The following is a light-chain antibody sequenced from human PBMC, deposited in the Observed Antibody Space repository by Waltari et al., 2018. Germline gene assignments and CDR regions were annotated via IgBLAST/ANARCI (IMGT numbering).Light chain of an antibody. Sequence: SYELTQPPSVTVSPGQTAKIPCDGDAVPKQYTYLYQQKPGQAPLLVIYKDTERPSGIPERFSGSSSGTTVTLTISGVQAEDEADYYCLSAYSGGSQGVFGGGTKLTVL. CDR3: LSAYSGGSQGV. J-gene: IGLJ2*01. CDR1: AVPKQY. CDR2: KDT. V-gene: IGLV3-25*03.